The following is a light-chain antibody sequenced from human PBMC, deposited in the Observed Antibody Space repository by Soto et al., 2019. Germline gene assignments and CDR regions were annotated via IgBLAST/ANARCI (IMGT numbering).Light chain of an antibody. CDR2: GAS. CDR1: QSVSDN. Sequence: EIVMTQSPATLSVSPGERATLSCRAGQSVSDNLAWYQQRPGQAPRLLFYGASTRATGVPVRFSASGSGTEFTLTISSLQSEDFAVYYCQQRSNWPLTFGGGTKVEIK. V-gene: IGKV3-15*01. CDR3: QQRSNWPLT. J-gene: IGKJ4*01.